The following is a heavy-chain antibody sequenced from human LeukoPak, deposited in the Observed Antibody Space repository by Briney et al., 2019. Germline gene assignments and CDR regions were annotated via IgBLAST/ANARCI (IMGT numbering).Heavy chain of an antibody. D-gene: IGHD2-21*02. CDR1: GITFSGSG. V-gene: IGHV3-30*18. CDR3: AKDSVVTAVGWYFDY. J-gene: IGHJ4*02. Sequence: PGGSLRLSCAASGITFSGSGMSWVRQAPGKGLEWVAVISYDGSNKYYADSVKGRFTISRDNSKNTLYLQMNSLRAEDTAVYYCAKDSVVTAVGWYFDYWGQGTLVTVSS. CDR2: ISYDGSNK.